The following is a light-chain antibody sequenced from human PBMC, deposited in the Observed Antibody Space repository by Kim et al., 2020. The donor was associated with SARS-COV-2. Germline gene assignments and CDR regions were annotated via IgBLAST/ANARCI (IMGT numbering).Light chain of an antibody. Sequence: DIQMTQSPSTLSASVGDRVTITCRASQSISSWLAWYQQKPGKAPNLLIYKASSLESGVPSRFSGSGSGTEFTLTISSLQPDDFATYYCQQYNSYPRIFGQGHKLEI. CDR2: KAS. CDR3: QQYNSYPRI. CDR1: QSISSW. V-gene: IGKV1-5*03. J-gene: IGKJ2*01.